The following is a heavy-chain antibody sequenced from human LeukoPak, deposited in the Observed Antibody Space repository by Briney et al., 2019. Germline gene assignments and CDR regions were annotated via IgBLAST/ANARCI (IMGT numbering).Heavy chain of an antibody. D-gene: IGHD6-13*01. CDR3: ARETAAAATACFDS. Sequence: PGGSLRLSCVASGFTFSTYPMHWVRQAPGKGLKYVSAISSNGDSTYYAKSVKGRFTIPRDNSKDTLFLQMGSLRVEDMAVYYCARETAAAATACFDSWGQGALVTVSS. V-gene: IGHV3-64*01. J-gene: IGHJ4*02. CDR1: GFTFSTYP. CDR2: ISSNGDST.